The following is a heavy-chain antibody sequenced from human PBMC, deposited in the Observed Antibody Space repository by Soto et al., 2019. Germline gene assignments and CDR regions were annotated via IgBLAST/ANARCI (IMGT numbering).Heavy chain of an antibody. CDR3: AHRGGGDYEEVAFDI. J-gene: IGHJ3*02. Sequence: QITLKESGPTLVKPTQTLTLTCTFSGFSLSTSGVGVGWIRQPPGKALEWLALIYWDDDKRYSPSLKSRLTITKDPSKNQVVLTRDNMDPVDTATYYCAHRGGGDYEEVAFDIWGQGTMVTVSS. CDR1: GFSLSTSGVG. CDR2: IYWDDDK. V-gene: IGHV2-5*02. D-gene: IGHD4-17*01.